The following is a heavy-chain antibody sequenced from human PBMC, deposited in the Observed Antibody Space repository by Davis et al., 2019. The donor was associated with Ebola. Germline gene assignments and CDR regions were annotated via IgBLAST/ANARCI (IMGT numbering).Heavy chain of an antibody. J-gene: IGHJ4*02. D-gene: IGHD3-22*01. CDR3: ARDRYSDGSGYFFEQSH. CDR2: IIPVSGVP. Sequence: SVKVSCKASADTVNNYYIHWVRQAPGQGLDWMGGIIPVSGVPKYAQDFQGRVTITADESTSTAYMELSSLRAEDTAMYYCARDRYSDGSGYFFEQSHWGQGTLVTVSS. CDR1: ADTVNNYY. V-gene: IGHV1-69*13.